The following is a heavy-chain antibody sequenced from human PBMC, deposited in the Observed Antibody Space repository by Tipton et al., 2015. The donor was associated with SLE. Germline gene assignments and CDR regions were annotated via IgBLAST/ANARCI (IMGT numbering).Heavy chain of an antibody. Sequence: SLRLSCAASGFTFTIYSMHWVRQTPGKGLEWVAVISYDGREKYYADSVKGRFAISRDTSKNTLYLQMNSLRAEDTALYYCVVESATAVGGGQGTLVTVSS. V-gene: IGHV3-30*09. D-gene: IGHD2-21*02. CDR1: GFTFTIYS. CDR3: VVESATAVG. J-gene: IGHJ4*02. CDR2: ISYDGREK.